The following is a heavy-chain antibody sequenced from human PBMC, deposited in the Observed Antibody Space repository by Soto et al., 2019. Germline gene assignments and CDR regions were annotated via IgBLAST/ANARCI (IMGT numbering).Heavy chain of an antibody. CDR1: GGSISSYY. Sequence: KASETLSLTCTVSGGSISSYYWSWIRQPAGKGLEWIGRIYTSGSTNYNPSLKSRVTMSVDTSKNQFSLKLSSVTAADTAVYYCARDRDDFWSGYRPPVYFDYWGQGTLVTVSS. CDR3: ARDRDDFWSGYRPPVYFDY. J-gene: IGHJ4*02. D-gene: IGHD3-3*01. V-gene: IGHV4-4*07. CDR2: IYTSGST.